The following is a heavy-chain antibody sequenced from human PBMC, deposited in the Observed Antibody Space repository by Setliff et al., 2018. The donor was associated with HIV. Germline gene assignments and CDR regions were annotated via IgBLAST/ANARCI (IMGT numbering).Heavy chain of an antibody. J-gene: IGHJ4*03. CDR2: IDYSGNT. CDR3: ARGLVLRYFDWVY. CDR1: GGSIRSGSYY. V-gene: IGHV4-39*01. D-gene: IGHD3-9*01. Sequence: PSETLSLTCSVSGGSIRSGSYYWDWIRQPPGKGLEWIGSIDYSGNTHYNPSLKRRVTISVDTSKNQFSLKLTSVTAADTAVYYCARGLVLRYFDWVYWGHVTRVTASS.